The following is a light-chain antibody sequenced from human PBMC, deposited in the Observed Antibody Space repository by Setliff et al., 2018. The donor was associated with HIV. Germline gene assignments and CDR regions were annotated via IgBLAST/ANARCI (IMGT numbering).Light chain of an antibody. Sequence: QSALTQPASVSGSPGQSITISCTGTSSDVGSYNLVSWFQQHPDKAPKLIIYEVNQWPSGLSDRFSGSKSGNTASLTISGLQAEDEADYYCGSCTTTSPCAFGTGTNVTVL. J-gene: IGLJ1*01. CDR1: SSDVGSYNL. CDR2: EVN. V-gene: IGLV2-23*02. CDR3: GSCTTTSPCA.